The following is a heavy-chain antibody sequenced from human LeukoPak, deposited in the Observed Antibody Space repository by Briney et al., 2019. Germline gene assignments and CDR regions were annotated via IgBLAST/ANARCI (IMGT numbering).Heavy chain of an antibody. CDR2: IYTGGKT. V-gene: IGHV4-59*10. CDR1: GFSISGYY. D-gene: IGHD3-16*01. Sequence: SETLSLTCAVSGFSISGYYWSWIRQPAGKGLEWIGHIYTGGKTNYNHSLESRVTISVDTSRNQFSLQMSSLTAADTVVYYCGGAKYVWGSYVYWGQGTLVTVSS. J-gene: IGHJ4*02. CDR3: GGAKYVWGSYVY.